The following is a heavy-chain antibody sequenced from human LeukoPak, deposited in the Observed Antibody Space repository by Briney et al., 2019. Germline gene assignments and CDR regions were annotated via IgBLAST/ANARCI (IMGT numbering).Heavy chain of an antibody. V-gene: IGHV4-4*07. J-gene: IGHJ4*02. CDR1: GGSISNYY. Sequence: PSETLSLTCTVSGGSISNYYWTWIRQPAGKGLEWIGRIYSSGSTNYNPPLKSRVTISVDTSKNQFSLKLSSVTAADTAVYYCARHGYSSGWFDYWGQGTLVTVSS. D-gene: IGHD6-19*01. CDR2: IYSSGST. CDR3: ARHGYSSGWFDY.